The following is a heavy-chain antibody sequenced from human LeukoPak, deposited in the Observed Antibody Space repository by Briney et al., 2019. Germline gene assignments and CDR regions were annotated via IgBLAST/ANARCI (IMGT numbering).Heavy chain of an antibody. CDR2: INEDGSTT. Sequence: GGSLRLSCAASGFTFSSNWMHWVRQAPGKGLVWVSRINEDGSTTNYADSVKGRSTIFRDNAKNTLYLQMNSLRAEDTAVYYCVRDLGGRSGHWGQGALVTVSS. J-gene: IGHJ4*02. D-gene: IGHD1-26*01. CDR1: GFTFSSNW. V-gene: IGHV3-74*01. CDR3: VRDLGGRSGH.